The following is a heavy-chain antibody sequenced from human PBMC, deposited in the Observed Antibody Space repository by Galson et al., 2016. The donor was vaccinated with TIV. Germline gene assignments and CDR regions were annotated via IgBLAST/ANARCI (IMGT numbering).Heavy chain of an antibody. CDR1: GYTFTTYY. CDR2: IDPSGGGT. CDR3: TRDLGRRREY. Sequence: SVKVSCKASGYTFTTYYIHWVRQAPGRGLEWMGVIDPSGGGTTYAQKFQARVTMTRDTSTSTVYMGLSSLKSEDTAVYYCTRDLGRRREYWGQGTLVTVSS. J-gene: IGHJ4*02. V-gene: IGHV1-46*01. D-gene: IGHD1-26*01.